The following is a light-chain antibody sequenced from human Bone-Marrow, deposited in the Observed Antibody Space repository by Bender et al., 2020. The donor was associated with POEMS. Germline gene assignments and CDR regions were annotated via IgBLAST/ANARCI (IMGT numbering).Light chain of an antibody. J-gene: IGLJ3*02. CDR1: SSDVGSYNL. Sequence: QSALTQPASVSGSPGQSITISCTGTSSDVGSYNLVSWYHQHPGKAPKLMIYEGSKRPSGVSNRFSGSKSGNTASLTISGLQAEDEAVYYCNSYTKSNTWVFGGGTKVTVL. CDR3: NSYTKSNTWV. CDR2: EGS. V-gene: IGLV2-14*02.